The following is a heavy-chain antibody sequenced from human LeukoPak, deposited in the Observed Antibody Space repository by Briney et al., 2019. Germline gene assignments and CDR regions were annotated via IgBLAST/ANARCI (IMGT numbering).Heavy chain of an antibody. CDR2: IYPGDSDT. CDR3: ARHGTGGVYYYMDV. D-gene: IGHD7-27*01. CDR1: GYSFTNYW. J-gene: IGHJ6*03. Sequence: GEALKISCKGSGYSFTNYWIVWVRQMPGKGLEWMGIIYPGDSDTRYSPSFQGQVTITADKSITTAYLQWSSLKASDTAMYYCARHGTGGVYYYMDVWGKGTTVAISS. V-gene: IGHV5-51*01.